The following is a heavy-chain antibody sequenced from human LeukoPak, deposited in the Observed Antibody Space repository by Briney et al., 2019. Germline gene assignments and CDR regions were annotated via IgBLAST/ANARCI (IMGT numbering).Heavy chain of an antibody. Sequence: GESLKISCKGSGYSFTSYWISWVRQMPGKGLEWMGRIDPSDSYTSYSPSFQGHVTISADKSISTAYLQWSSLKASDTAMYYCARHHSNCSSTSCYVSEYFQHWGQGTLVTVSS. CDR1: GYSFTSYW. V-gene: IGHV5-10-1*01. CDR3: ARHHSNCSSTSCYVSEYFQH. J-gene: IGHJ1*01. D-gene: IGHD2-2*01. CDR2: IDPSDSYT.